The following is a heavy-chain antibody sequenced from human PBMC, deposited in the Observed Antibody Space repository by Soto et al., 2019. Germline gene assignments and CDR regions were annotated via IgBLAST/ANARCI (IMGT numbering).Heavy chain of an antibody. V-gene: IGHV3-30*18. D-gene: IGHD3-3*02. CDR3: AKGRFDVVTISPFDH. CDR1: GFASSSFG. CDR2: ISYDGSEE. J-gene: IGHJ4*01. Sequence: GGSLRLSCAASGFASSSFGMHWVRHAPGKGLEWVAVISYDGSEESYAGSVKGRATVSRDNSKDTVYLQMNRLRGDDSAIYYCAKGRFDVVTISPFDHWGQGTLVTVSS.